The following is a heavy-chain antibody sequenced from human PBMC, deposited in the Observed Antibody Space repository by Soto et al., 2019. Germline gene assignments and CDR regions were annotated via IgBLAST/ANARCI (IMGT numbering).Heavy chain of an antibody. CDR1: GYTFTTYA. J-gene: IGHJ4*02. V-gene: IGHV1-18*01. CDR3: ARDNSYGLLDY. Sequence: QVQLVQSGAEVKKPGASVKVSCKASGYTFTTYAISWVRQAPGQGLEWMGWVSAYNGNKKYAQKRQGRXTXTKXTSTCTAYMELRSLGSDDTAVFYCARDNSYGLLDYWGQGTLVTVSS. D-gene: IGHD5-18*01. CDR2: VSAYNGNK.